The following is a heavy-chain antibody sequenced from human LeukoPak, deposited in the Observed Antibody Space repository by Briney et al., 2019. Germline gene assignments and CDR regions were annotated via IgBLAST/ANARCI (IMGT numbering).Heavy chain of an antibody. D-gene: IGHD3-10*01. CDR1: GFTFSSYA. CDR3: AKALGEGPVADEGWFDP. CDR2: ISGSGGST. V-gene: IGHV3-23*01. J-gene: IGHJ5*02. Sequence: GGSLRLSCAASGFTFSSYAMSWVRQAPGKGLEWVSAISGSGGSTYYADSVKGRFTISRDNSKNTLYLQMNSLRAEDTAVYYCAKALGEGPVADEGWFDPWGQGTLVTVSS.